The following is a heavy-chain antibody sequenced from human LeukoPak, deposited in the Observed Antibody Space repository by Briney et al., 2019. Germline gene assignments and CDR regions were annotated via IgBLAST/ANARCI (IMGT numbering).Heavy chain of an antibody. CDR2: ISSSGSNI. CDR1: GFTFSDYY. V-gene: IGHV3-11*01. CDR3: ARARPVRGVIPDYDYYYMEV. D-gene: IGHD3-10*01. Sequence: GGSLRLSCAASGFTFSDYYMRWIRQAPGKGLEWVSYISSSGSNIYYADSVKGRFTISRDNPKSSLYLQMNSLRAEDTAVYYCARARPVRGVIPDYDYYYMEVWGKGTTVTVYS. J-gene: IGHJ6*03.